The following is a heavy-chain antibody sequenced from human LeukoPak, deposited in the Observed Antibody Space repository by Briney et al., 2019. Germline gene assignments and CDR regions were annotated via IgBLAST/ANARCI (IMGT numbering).Heavy chain of an antibody. V-gene: IGHV1-24*01. J-gene: IGHJ4*02. CDR2: FDRQNGKT. Sequence: ASVKVSCKVSGYSLTELSMHWVRQAPGAGLEWMAGFDRQNGKTIYTQNFQGRVTMTRNTSISTAYMELSSLRSEDTAVYYCARARPWFGELLPDYWGQGTLVTVSS. CDR3: ARARPWFGELLPDY. D-gene: IGHD3-10*01. CDR1: GYSLTELS.